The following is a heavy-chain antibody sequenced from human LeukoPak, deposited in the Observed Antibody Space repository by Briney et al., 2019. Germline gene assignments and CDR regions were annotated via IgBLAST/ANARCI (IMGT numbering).Heavy chain of an antibody. CDR1: GYTFTGYY. J-gene: IGHJ4*02. CDR2: ISAYNGNT. Sequence: ASVKVSCKASGYTFTGYYMHWVRQAPGQGLEWMGWISAYNGNTNYAQKLQGRVTMTTDTSTSTAYMELRSLRSDDTAVYYCARVDDAIDGGFDYWGQGTLVTVSS. D-gene: IGHD2-8*01. CDR3: ARVDDAIDGGFDY. V-gene: IGHV1-18*04.